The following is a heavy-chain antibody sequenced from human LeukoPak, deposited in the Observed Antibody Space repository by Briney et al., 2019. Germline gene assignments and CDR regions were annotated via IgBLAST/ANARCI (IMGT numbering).Heavy chain of an antibody. CDR1: GYTFTSYY. D-gene: IGHD3-3*01. CDR2: INPSGGST. V-gene: IGHV1-46*01. J-gene: IGHJ3*02. CDR3: ARDRSAFWSGYYPRAAFDI. Sequence: ASVKVSCKASGYTFTSYYMHWVRQAPGQGLEWMGIINPSGGSTSYAQKFQGRVTMTRDTSISTAYMELSRLRSDDTAVYYCARDRSAFWSGYYPRAAFDIWGQGTVVTVSS.